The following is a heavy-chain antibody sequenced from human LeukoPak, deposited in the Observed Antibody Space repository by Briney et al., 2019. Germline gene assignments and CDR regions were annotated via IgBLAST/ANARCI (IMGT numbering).Heavy chain of an antibody. Sequence: GGSLRLSCAASGFTFSSYSMNWVRQAPGKGLEWVSSISSSSSYIYYADSVKGRFTISRDNAKNSLYLQMNSLRAEDTAVYYCARSQVLVRGVIITGLADYYYYYGMDVWGQGTTVTVSS. J-gene: IGHJ6*02. CDR2: ISSSSSYI. CDR1: GFTFSSYS. D-gene: IGHD3-10*01. CDR3: ARSQVLVRGVIITGLADYYYYYGMDV. V-gene: IGHV3-21*01.